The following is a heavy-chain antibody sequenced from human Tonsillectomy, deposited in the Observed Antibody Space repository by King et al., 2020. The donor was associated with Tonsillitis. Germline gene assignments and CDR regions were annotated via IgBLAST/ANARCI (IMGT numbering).Heavy chain of an antibody. J-gene: IGHJ3*02. V-gene: IGHV4-61*02. CDR1: GGSISSGSYY. CDR2: IYTSGST. Sequence: QLQESGPGLVKPSQTLSLTCTVSGGSISSGSYYWSWIRQPAGKGLEWIGRIYTSGSTNYNPSLKSRVTISVDTSKNQFSLKLSSVTAADTAVYYCARRSRGSGAFDIWGQGKMVTVSS. CDR3: ARRSRGSGAFDI. D-gene: IGHD3-10*01.